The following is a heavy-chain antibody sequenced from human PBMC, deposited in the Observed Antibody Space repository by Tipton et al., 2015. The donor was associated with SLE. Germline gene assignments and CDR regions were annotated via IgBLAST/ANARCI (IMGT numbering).Heavy chain of an antibody. CDR3: ARDRRYSSSWYGWGEDYYYYYMDV. V-gene: IGHV3-11*04. J-gene: IGHJ6*03. CDR1: GFTFSDYY. CDR2: ISSSGSTI. D-gene: IGHD6-13*01. Sequence: SLRLSCAASGFTFSDYYMSWIRQAPGKGLEWVSYISSSGSTIYYADSVKGRFTISRDNAKNSLYLQMNSLRAEDTAVYYCARDRRYSSSWYGWGEDYYYYYMDVWGKGTTVTVSS.